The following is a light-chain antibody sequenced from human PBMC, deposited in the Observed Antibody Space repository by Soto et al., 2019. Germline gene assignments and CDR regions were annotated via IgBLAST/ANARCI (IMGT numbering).Light chain of an antibody. Sequence: EIVLTQSPGTLSLFPGERATLSCRASQSVSRSYLAWYQRKPGQSPRLLIYGASSRATGIPDRFSGSGTGTDFTLTISRLEPEDFAVYYCKQYGTSSLITFGQGTRLEIK. CDR3: KQYGTSSLIT. J-gene: IGKJ5*01. CDR2: GAS. CDR1: QSVSRSY. V-gene: IGKV3-20*01.